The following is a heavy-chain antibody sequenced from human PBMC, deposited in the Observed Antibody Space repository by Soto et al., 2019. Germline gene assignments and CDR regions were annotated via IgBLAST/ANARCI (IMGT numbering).Heavy chain of an antibody. Sequence: QVQLQESGPGLVKPSQTLSLTCSVSGASISSGGYYWNWIRQHPGKGLEWIGYIYYSGTTYYNPSLKSRVTISVDTSKNRCSLKLSSVTAADSAVYSCAASCVGCVGFNYYRMGGWGQGPTVTVSS. CDR3: AASCVGCVGFNYYRMGG. D-gene: IGHD1-26*01. J-gene: IGHJ6*01. CDR2: IYYSGTT. CDR1: GASISSGGYY. V-gene: IGHV4-31*03.